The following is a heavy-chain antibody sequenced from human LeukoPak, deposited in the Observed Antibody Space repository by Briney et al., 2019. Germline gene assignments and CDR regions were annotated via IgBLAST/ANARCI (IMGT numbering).Heavy chain of an antibody. CDR1: GFTFTSYS. J-gene: IGHJ4*02. CDR2: ISGGGGST. D-gene: IGHD4-17*01. CDR3: AKGEYGDYGDY. V-gene: IGHV3-23*01. Sequence: GGSLRLSCAASGFTFTSYSMNWVRQAPGKGLEWVSTISGGGGSTYYADSVKGRFTISRDNSKNTLYLQVNSLRAEDTAVYYCAKGEYGDYGDYWGQGTLVTVSS.